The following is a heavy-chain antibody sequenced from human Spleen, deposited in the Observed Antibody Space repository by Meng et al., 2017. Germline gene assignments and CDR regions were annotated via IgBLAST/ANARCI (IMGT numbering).Heavy chain of an antibody. V-gene: IGHV4-61*01. CDR2: IYYSGST. D-gene: IGHD3-22*01. Sequence: VRLEEPGPGLVRPSETLFPTCTVSGGSVSSGSYYWSWIRQPPGKGLEWIGYIYYSGSTNYNPSLKSRVTISVDTSKNQFSLKLSSVTAADTAVYYCASFLYYYDVGGQTLGWGQGTLVTVSS. CDR1: GGSVSSGSYY. CDR3: ASFLYYYDVGGQTLG. J-gene: IGHJ4*02.